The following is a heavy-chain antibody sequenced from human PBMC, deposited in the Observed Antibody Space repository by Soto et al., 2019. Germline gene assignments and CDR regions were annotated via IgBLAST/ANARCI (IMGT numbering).Heavy chain of an antibody. D-gene: IGHD6-13*01. CDR1: GFTLSDQS. Sequence: EVQLVESGGGLVQPGGSLRLSCEASGFTLSDQSIDWVRQAPGKGLEWVGRTRNKAKRYTTEYAASVKGRFTISRDDSKKSLYLHMNGLKPEDTAVYHCTRVAAGGSRAEMAFDIWGQGTMVTVSS. CDR3: TRVAAGGSRAEMAFDI. CDR2: TRNKAKRYTT. V-gene: IGHV3-72*01. J-gene: IGHJ3*02.